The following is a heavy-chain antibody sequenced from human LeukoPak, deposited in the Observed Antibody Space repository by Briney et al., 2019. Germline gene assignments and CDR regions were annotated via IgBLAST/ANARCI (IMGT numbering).Heavy chain of an antibody. CDR1: GGSISSSSYY. V-gene: IGHV4-39*01. D-gene: IGHD4-17*01. CDR3: ARQSSRLRDAVDY. J-gene: IGHJ4*02. Sequence: SETLSLTCTVSGGSISSSSYYWGWIRQPPGKGLEWIGSIYYSGSTYYNPSLKSRVTISVDTPKNQFSLKLSSVTAADTAVYYCARQSSRLRDAVDYWGQGTLVTVSS. CDR2: IYYSGST.